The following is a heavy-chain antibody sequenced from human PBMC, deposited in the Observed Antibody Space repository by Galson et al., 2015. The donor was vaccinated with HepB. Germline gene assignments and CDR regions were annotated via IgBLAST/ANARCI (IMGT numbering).Heavy chain of an antibody. D-gene: IGHD2-2*01. CDR1: GDSVSRNNW. J-gene: IGHJ4*02. V-gene: IGHV4-4*01. Sequence: ETLSLTCVVSGDSVSRNNWWTWVRQSPGKGLEWIGDIYHVGSTNYNPSLTNRLTIYLDKAKNQFSLNLTSVTAADTAVYFCGREGPTPVPSAIDYWGQGILVTVSS. CDR2: IYHVGST. CDR3: GREGPTPVPSAIDY.